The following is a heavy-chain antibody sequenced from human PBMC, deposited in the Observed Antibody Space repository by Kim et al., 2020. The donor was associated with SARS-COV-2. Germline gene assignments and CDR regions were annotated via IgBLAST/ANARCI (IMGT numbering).Heavy chain of an antibody. V-gene: IGHV1-46*01. J-gene: IGHJ4*02. CDR1: GYTFTSYY. CDR2: INPSGGST. CDR3: ARALGVAVAGSYFDY. Sequence: ASVKVSCKASGYTFTSYYMHWVRQAPGQGLEWMGIINPSGGSTSYAQKFQGRVTMTRDTSTSTVYMELSSLRSEDTAVYYCARALGVAVAGSYFDYWGQGTLVTVSS. D-gene: IGHD6-19*01.